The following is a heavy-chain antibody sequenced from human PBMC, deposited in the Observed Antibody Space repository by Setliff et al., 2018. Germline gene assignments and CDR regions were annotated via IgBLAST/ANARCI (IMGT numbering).Heavy chain of an antibody. J-gene: IGHJ6*02. Sequence: PSETLSLTCAVYGGSFTDHFWSWIRQPPGKGLEWIGEINHSGSTNYNPSLKSRVSISVDASKNQFPLKLTPVPAADTAVYYCARSSYSGSYLNVWGQGTTVTV. V-gene: IGHV4-34*01. CDR3: ARSSYSGSYLNV. CDR1: GGSFTDHF. D-gene: IGHD1-26*01. CDR2: INHSGST.